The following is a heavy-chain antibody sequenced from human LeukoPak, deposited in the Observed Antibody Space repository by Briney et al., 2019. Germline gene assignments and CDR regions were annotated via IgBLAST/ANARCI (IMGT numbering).Heavy chain of an antibody. CDR1: GYRFSTYW. Sequence: GESLKISCKTSGYRFSTYWIGWVRQMPGKGLEWMGIIYPGDSDTRYSPSSQGQVTISADKSISTAYLQWSSLKASDTAMYYCARPYYYDSSGSPSHTDYWGQGTLVTVSS. V-gene: IGHV5-51*01. J-gene: IGHJ4*02. D-gene: IGHD3-22*01. CDR2: IYPGDSDT. CDR3: ARPYYYDSSGSPSHTDY.